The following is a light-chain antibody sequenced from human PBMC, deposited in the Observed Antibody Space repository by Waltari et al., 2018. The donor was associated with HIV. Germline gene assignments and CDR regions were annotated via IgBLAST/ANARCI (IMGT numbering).Light chain of an antibody. J-gene: IGKJ2*01. CDR3: QQYGNAPRT. CDR2: GAS. Sequence: ELVLTQSPGTLSLSPGARATLSCRSSQTVISDYLAWYQLKPGQAPRLLTYGASTRASGIPDRFSGSGSATDFTLTISRLEPEDFAVYYCQQYGNAPRTFGQGTNLEIK. CDR1: QTVISDY. V-gene: IGKV3-20*01.